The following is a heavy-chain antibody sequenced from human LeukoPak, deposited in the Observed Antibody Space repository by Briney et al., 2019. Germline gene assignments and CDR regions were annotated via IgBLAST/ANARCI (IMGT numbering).Heavy chain of an antibody. CDR1: GFTFSSYA. D-gene: IGHD2-15*01. V-gene: IGHV3-30*04. CDR2: ISYDGSNK. Sequence: GGSLRLSCAASGFTFSSYAMHWVRQAPGKGLEWVAVISYDGSNKYYADSVKGRFTISRGNSKNTLYLQMNSLRAEDTAVYYCARGTEGYCSGGSCCLDYWGQGTLVTVSS. CDR3: ARGTEGYCSGGSCCLDY. J-gene: IGHJ4*02.